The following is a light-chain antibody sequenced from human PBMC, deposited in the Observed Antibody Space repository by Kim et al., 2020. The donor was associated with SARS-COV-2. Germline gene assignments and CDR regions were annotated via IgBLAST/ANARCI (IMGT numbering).Light chain of an antibody. Sequence: ALGHTVRITCQGDSLRSYYAGWYQQKPGQAPVLVMYGKNNRPSGIPDRFSGSNSGNTASLTISGAQAEDEADYYCNSRDSSGNHLVFGGGTQLTVL. CDR3: NSRDSSGNHLV. CDR1: SLRSYY. CDR2: GKN. V-gene: IGLV3-19*01. J-gene: IGLJ3*02.